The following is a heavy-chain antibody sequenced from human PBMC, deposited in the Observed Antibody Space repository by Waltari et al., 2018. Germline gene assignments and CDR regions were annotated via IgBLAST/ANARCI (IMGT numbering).Heavy chain of an antibody. CDR2: INPNSGGT. CDR1: GYTFTGYY. J-gene: IGHJ4*02. Sequence: QVQLVQSGAEVKKPGASVKVSCKASGYTFTGYYRHWVRKAPGQGLEWMGWINPNSGGTNYAQKFQGRVTMTRDTSISTAYMELSRLRSDDTAVYYCARVSVSDFWSGYEAAFDYWGQGTLVTVSS. V-gene: IGHV1-2*02. CDR3: ARVSVSDFWSGYEAAFDY. D-gene: IGHD3-3*01.